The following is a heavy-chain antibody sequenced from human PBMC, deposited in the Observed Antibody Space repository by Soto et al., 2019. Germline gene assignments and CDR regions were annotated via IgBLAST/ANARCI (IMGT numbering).Heavy chain of an antibody. CDR1: GYTFTDYG. V-gene: IGHV1-18*04. CDR3: ARVDNIGEQWPGY. J-gene: IGHJ4*02. CDR2: ISAYNGHT. D-gene: IGHD6-19*01. Sequence: ASLKGSCKASGYTFTDYGINRVRQAPGQGLEWMGWISAYNGHTNYAQKLRGRVTMTTDTSTTTAYMQLRTLRSDDTAVYYRARVDNIGEQWPGYWGQGTLVTVSS.